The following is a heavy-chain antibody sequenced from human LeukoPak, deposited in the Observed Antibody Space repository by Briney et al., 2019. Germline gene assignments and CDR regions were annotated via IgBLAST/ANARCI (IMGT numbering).Heavy chain of an antibody. V-gene: IGHV4-34*01. J-gene: IGHJ6*02. CDR3: ARHGRNGMDV. Sequence: PSETLSLTCAVYGGSFSGYYWSWIRQPPGKGLEWIGSIYYSGSTYYNPSLKSRVTISVDTSKNQFSLKLSSVTAADTAVYYCARHGRNGMDVWGQGTTVTVSS. CDR2: IYYSGST. D-gene: IGHD2-15*01. CDR1: GGSFSGYY.